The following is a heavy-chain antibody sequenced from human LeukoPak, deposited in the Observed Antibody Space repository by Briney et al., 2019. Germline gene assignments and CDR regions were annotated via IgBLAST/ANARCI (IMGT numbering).Heavy chain of an antibody. CDR1: GDSVSSNSAA. Sequence: SQTLSLTCAISGDSVSSNSAAWNWVRQSPSRGLEWLGRTFHRSKWYNDYAVFVKSRITINPDTSKNQFSLQLNSVTPEDTAVYYCAKEVIAQVPAATDYYYYYGMDVWGQGTTVTVSS. CDR2: TFHRSKWYN. CDR3: AKEVIAQVPAATDYYYYYGMDV. J-gene: IGHJ6*02. V-gene: IGHV6-1*01. D-gene: IGHD2-2*01.